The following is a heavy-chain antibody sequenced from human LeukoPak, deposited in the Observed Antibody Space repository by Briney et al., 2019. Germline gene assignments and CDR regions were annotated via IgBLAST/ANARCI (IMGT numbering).Heavy chain of an antibody. D-gene: IGHD2/OR15-2a*01. V-gene: IGHV3-13*01. CDR1: GFTFSFYD. CDR3: IRDLGLSHAFGAFDV. Sequence: TGGSLRLSCAASGFTFSFYDMHWVRHATGKSLEWVSGIGKGGDTYYPESVKGRFTLSRDTGKNSLYLQMNSLSAEDTAVYYCIRDLGLSHAFGAFDVWGQGTLVTVSS. J-gene: IGHJ3*01. CDR2: IGKGGDT.